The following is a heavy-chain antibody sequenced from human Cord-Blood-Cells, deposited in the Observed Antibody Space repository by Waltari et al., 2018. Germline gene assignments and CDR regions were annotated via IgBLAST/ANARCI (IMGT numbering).Heavy chain of an antibody. CDR1: RLHFSVAA. V-gene: IGHV3-73*02. CDR3: TRRGWFDP. D-gene: IGHD3-10*01. CDR2: IRSKANSYAT. Sequence: EVPLVEAGGGLVQPGGSLKLSWAASRLHFSVAARHCVRQASGKGLEWVGRIRSKANSYATAYAASVKGRFTIARDDSKNTAYLQMNSLKTKDTAVYYCTRRGWFDPWGQGTLVTVSS. J-gene: IGHJ5*02.